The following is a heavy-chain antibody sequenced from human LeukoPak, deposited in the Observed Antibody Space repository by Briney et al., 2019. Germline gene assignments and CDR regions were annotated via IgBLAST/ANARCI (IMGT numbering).Heavy chain of an antibody. D-gene: IGHD6-13*01. V-gene: IGHV4-30-4*01. CDR1: GGSVTSTNW. J-gene: IGHJ4*02. CDR2: IYYSGST. Sequence: SETLSLTCAVSGGSVTSTNWWTWVRQPSGKGLEWIGYIYYSGSTDYNPSLKSRATISVDTSKNQFSLKLSSVTAADTAVYYCARARRYSSSWYFFNYWGQGTLVTVSS. CDR3: ARARRYSSSWYFFNY.